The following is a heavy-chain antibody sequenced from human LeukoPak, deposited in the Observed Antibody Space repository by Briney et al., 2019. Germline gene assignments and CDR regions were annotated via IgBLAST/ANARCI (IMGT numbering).Heavy chain of an antibody. CDR2: MNPNSGNT. V-gene: IGHV1-8*01. D-gene: IGHD4-23*01. CDR1: GYTFTSYD. Sequence: ASVKVSCKASGYTFTSYDINWVRQATGQGLEWMGWMNPNSGNTGYAQKFQGRVTMTRNTSISTAYMELSSLSSEDTAVYYCARGRVRWTLRYYYYGMDVWSQGTTVTVSS. J-gene: IGHJ6*02. CDR3: ARGRVRWTLRYYYYGMDV.